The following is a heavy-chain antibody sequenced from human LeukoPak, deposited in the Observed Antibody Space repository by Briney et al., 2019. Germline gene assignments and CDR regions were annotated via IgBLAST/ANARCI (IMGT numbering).Heavy chain of an antibody. CDR1: GFTFSDYN. CDR2: ISCSSSTL. J-gene: IGHJ4*02. V-gene: IGHV3-48*01. D-gene: IGHD5-18*01. Sequence: GGSLRLSCAAAGFTFSDYNMNWVRQPPGKGLEWVSYISCSSSTLYYADSAKGRFTISRDNAKNSLYLQMSSLRAEDTAVYYCARAYSGYTYGYHYWGQGTLVTVSS. CDR3: ARAYSGYTYGYHY.